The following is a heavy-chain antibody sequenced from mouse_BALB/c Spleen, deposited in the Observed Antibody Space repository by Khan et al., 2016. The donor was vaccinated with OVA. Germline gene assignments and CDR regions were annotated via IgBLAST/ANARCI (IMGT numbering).Heavy chain of an antibody. J-gene: IGHJ4*01. CDR3: AKWGEGLYAMDY. CDR2: IWGDGST. CDR1: EFSLTSYG. V-gene: IGHV2-3*01. Sequence: VQLQESGPGLVAPSQSLSITCTVSEFSLTSYGVNWVRQPPGKGLEWLAGIWGDGSTNSHSALISRLSVSKDNSPSQVFLKLNSLQTDDTATYYCAKWGEGLYAMDYWGQGTSVTVSS.